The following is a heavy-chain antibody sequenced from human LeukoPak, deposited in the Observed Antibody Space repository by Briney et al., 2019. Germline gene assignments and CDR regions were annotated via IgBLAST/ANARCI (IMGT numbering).Heavy chain of an antibody. CDR3: AREMASGINGLGDYGFGAFDI. D-gene: IGHD4-17*01. V-gene: IGHV1-2*02. CDR2: INPNSGGT. Sequence: GASVKVSCKTSGYTFTGHYIHWVRQAPGQGLEWMGWINPNSGGTNYAQKFQGRVTMTRDTSISTAYMELSRLRSDDTAVYYCAREMASGINGLGDYGFGAFDIWGQGTMVTVSS. CDR1: GYTFTGHY. J-gene: IGHJ3*02.